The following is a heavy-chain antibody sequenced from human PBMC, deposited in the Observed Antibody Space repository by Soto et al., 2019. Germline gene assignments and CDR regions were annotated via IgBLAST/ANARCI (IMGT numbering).Heavy chain of an antibody. CDR1: GYTFTGYY. D-gene: IGHD2-2*01. CDR3: ARDLLRYCSSTSCYRDLGYYYYGMDV. J-gene: IGHJ6*02. Sequence: ASVKVSCKASGYTFTGYYMHWVRQAPGQGLEWMGWINPNSGGTNYAQKFQGRVTMTRDTSISTAYMELSRLRSDDTAVYYCARDLLRYCSSTSCYRDLGYYYYGMDVWGQGTTVTVSS. V-gene: IGHV1-2*02. CDR2: INPNSGGT.